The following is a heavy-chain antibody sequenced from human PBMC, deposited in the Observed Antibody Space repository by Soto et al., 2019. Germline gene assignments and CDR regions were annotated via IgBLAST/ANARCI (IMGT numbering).Heavy chain of an antibody. D-gene: IGHD6-13*01. J-gene: IGHJ4*02. V-gene: IGHV4-34*01. CDR1: GGSFSGYY. CDR2: INHSGST. CDR3: ARGRLRSRSSRPFDY. Sequence: SETLSLTCAVYGGSFSGYYWSWIRQPPGKGLEWIGEINHSGSTNYNPSLKSRVTISVDTSKNQFSLKLSSVTAADTAVYYCARGRLRSRSSRPFDYWGQGTLVTVSS.